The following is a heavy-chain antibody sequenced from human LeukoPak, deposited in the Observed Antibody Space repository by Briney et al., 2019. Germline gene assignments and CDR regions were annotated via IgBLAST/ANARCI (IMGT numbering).Heavy chain of an antibody. V-gene: IGHV1-8*01. J-gene: IGHJ6*02. CDR1: GYTFTSYD. Sequence: ASVKVSCKASGYTFTSYDINWVRQATGQGLEWMGWMNPNSGNTGYAQKFQGRVTMTRNTSISTAYMELSSLRSEDTAVYYCARGPHGDYAGYYYGMDVWGQGTTVTVSS. CDR3: ARGPHGDYAGYYYGMDV. CDR2: MNPNSGNT. D-gene: IGHD4-17*01.